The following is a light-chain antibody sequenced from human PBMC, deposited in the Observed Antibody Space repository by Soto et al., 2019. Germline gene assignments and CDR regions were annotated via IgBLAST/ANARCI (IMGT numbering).Light chain of an antibody. V-gene: IGKV1-5*03. Sequence: IQLTQSPSSLSASVGDRFTISCRASQWISSWLAWYQHKPGKAPKLLIQKASTLATNVPSRFSGSGSGTDFTLTNISLQPDDFATYYCQQYYTYWTFGQGTKVDIK. CDR1: QWISSW. CDR3: QQYYTYWT. CDR2: KAS. J-gene: IGKJ1*01.